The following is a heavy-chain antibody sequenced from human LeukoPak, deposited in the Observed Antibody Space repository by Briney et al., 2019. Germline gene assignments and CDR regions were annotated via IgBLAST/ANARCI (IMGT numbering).Heavy chain of an antibody. J-gene: IGHJ3*02. CDR2: IRSKAYGGTT. D-gene: IGHD3-22*01. Sequence: WIRQPPGKGLEWVGFIRSKAYGGTTKNAASVKGRFTISRDDSRSIAYLQMNSLKTEDTAVYYCAKEDYDSSGYLDLYAFDIWGQGTMVTVSS. V-gene: IGHV3-49*02. CDR3: AKEDYDSSGYLDLYAFDI.